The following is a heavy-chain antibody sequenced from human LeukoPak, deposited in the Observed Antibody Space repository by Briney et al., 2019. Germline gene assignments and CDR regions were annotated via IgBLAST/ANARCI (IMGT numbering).Heavy chain of an antibody. J-gene: IGHJ4*02. CDR2: INPNRGGT. CDR3: AREADQLLLGYDY. D-gene: IGHD2-15*01. V-gene: IGHV1-2*04. CDR1: GYTFNGYY. Sequence: ASVKVSCKASGYTFNGYYMHWVRQAPGQGLEWMGWINPNRGGTNYAQKFQGWVTMTRDTSISTAYMELSRLRSDDTAVYYCAREADQLLLGYDYWGQGTLVTVSS.